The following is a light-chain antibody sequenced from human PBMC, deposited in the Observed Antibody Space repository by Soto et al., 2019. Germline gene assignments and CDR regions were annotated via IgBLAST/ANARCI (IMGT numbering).Light chain of an antibody. J-gene: IGKJ1*01. CDR3: QQHRT. CDR2: GAS. V-gene: IGKV3-20*01. CDR1: PRLSSSY. Sequence: VLTLSPGTLSLSPVQRATLSCRAAPRLSSSYLAWYQQEPGQAPRLLFYGASSRAAGIPDRFTGSGSGTEFTLTISRLEPEDFAVYFCQQHRTFGQGTKVDIK.